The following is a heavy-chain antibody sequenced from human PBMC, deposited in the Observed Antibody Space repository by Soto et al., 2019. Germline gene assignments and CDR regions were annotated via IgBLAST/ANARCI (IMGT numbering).Heavy chain of an antibody. V-gene: IGHV4-39*01. CDR1: GGSISTITYY. J-gene: IGHJ4*02. CDR2: IYYSGST. Sequence: SETLSLTCTVSGGSISTITYYWGWIRQPPGKGLEWIGTIYYSGSTYYTPSLKSRVTISVDTSTNQFSLKLDDVTAADTAVYYCARHLYNYGSGSYFDYWGQGTPVTVSS. D-gene: IGHD3-10*01. CDR3: ARHLYNYGSGSYFDY.